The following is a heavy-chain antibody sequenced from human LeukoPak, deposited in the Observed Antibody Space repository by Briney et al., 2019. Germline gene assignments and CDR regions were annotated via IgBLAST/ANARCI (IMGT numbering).Heavy chain of an antibody. Sequence: SETLSLTCTVSGGSISSHYWSWIRQPPGKGLEWFGYIYYSGSTNYNPSLKSRVTISVDTSKNQFSLKLSSVTAADTAVYYCVEGDGYNFDSWGQGTLVTVSS. CDR3: VEGDGYNFDS. D-gene: IGHD5-24*01. CDR1: GGSISSHY. CDR2: IYYSGST. V-gene: IGHV4-59*11. J-gene: IGHJ4*02.